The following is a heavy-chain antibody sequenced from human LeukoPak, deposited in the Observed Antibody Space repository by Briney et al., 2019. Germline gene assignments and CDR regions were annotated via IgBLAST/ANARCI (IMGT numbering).Heavy chain of an antibody. V-gene: IGHV3-33*01. CDR3: ARGVIPSGYDYYYYSYGMDV. J-gene: IGHJ6*02. CDR2: IWYDGSNK. D-gene: IGHD5-12*01. CDR1: GFTFTSYG. Sequence: GGSLRLSSAPSGFTFTSYGMHWVRQAPGKGREGVAVIWYDGSNKYYADSVKGRFTISRDNSKNTLYLQMNRLRAEDTAVYYCARGVIPSGYDYYYYSYGMDVWGQGTTVTVSS.